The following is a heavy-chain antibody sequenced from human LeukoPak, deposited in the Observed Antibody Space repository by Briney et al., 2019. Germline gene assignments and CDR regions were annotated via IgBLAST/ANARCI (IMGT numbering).Heavy chain of an antibody. V-gene: IGHV4-59*12. Sequence: PSETLSLTCTVSGGSISSYYWSWIRQPPGKRLEWIGYIYYSGSTNYNPSLKSRVTISVDTSKNHFSLKLSSVTAADTAVYYCARTITIFGRVDPWGQGTLVTVSS. CDR3: ARTITIFGRVDP. D-gene: IGHD3-3*01. CDR1: GGSISSYY. CDR2: IYYSGST. J-gene: IGHJ5*02.